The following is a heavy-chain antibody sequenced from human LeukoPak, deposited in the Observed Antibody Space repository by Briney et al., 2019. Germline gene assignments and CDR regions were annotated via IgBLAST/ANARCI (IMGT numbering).Heavy chain of an antibody. J-gene: IGHJ5*02. CDR2: ISGSGGST. CDR1: GFTFSSYA. D-gene: IGHD5-18*01. Sequence: PGGSLRLSCAASGFTFSSYAMSWVRQAPGKGLEWVSAISGSGGSTYYADSMKGRFTISRDNSKNTLYLQMNSLRAEDTAVYYCAKDTRRYSYGPFNWFDPWGQGTLVTVSS. V-gene: IGHV3-23*01. CDR3: AKDTRRYSYGPFNWFDP.